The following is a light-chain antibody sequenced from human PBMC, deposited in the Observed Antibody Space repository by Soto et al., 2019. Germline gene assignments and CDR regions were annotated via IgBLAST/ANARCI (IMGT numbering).Light chain of an antibody. CDR3: QQVNSYPPLT. V-gene: IGKV1-9*01. Sequence: IQLTQSPSSMSASVGCRVSISCRASQGIGFYLAWYQQKPGNAPKLLIYAASTLQSGVPSRFSGSGSGKNFTLTISSLQPEDFATYYCQQVNSYPPLTFGHGTKVDIK. CDR1: QGIGFY. CDR2: AAS. J-gene: IGKJ3*01.